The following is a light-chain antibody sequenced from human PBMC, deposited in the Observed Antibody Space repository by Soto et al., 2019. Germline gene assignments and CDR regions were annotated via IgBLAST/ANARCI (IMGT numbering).Light chain of an antibody. J-gene: IGKJ1*01. Sequence: EIVMTQSPATLSVSPGERATLSCRASQSVSSNLAWYQQKPGQAPRLLIYGASTRATGIPARFSGSGSGTEFTLTISSLQSEDFAVYYCQKLNAYPPWTFGQGTKVEIK. V-gene: IGKV3-15*01. CDR2: GAS. CDR3: QKLNAYPPWT. CDR1: QSVSSN.